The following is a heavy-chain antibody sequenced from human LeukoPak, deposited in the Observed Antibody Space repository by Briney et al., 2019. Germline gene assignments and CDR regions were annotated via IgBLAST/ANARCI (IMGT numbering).Heavy chain of an antibody. CDR3: AREWPTIFGVVIKGNWCDP. CDR1: GGSISSGSYY. J-gene: IGHJ5*02. V-gene: IGHV4-61*02. CDR2: IYTSGST. Sequence: SQTLSLTCTVSGGSISSGSYYWSWIRQPAGKGLEWIGRIYTSGSTNHNPSLKSRVTISVDTSKNQFSLKLSSVTAADTAVYYCAREWPTIFGVVIKGNWCDPWGQGTLVTVSS. D-gene: IGHD3-3*01.